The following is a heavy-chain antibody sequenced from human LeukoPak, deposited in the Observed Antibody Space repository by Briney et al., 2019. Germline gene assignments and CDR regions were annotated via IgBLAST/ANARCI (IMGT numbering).Heavy chain of an antibody. Sequence: ASVKVSCKASGYTFTVYYMHWLRQAPGQGLEWMGRINPNNGGTNYAQNSQGRVTMTRDTSISTAYMELSSLISDDTAVYYCASQNMEWELLAFDYWGQGTLVTVSS. CDR1: GYTFTVYY. V-gene: IGHV1-2*06. J-gene: IGHJ4*02. D-gene: IGHD1-26*01. CDR2: INPNNGGT. CDR3: ASQNMEWELLAFDY.